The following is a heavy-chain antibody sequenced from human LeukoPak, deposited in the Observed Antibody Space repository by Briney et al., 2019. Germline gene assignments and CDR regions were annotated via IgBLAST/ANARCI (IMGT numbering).Heavy chain of an antibody. V-gene: IGHV4-39*07. CDR3: ARDKGGYCSGGSCYSGPPDI. D-gene: IGHD2-15*01. CDR2: IYYSGST. Sequence: PSETLSLTCTVSGGSISSSSYYWGWIRQPPGKGLEWIGSIYYSGSTYYNPSLKSRVTISVDTSKNQFSLKLSSVTAADTAVYYCARDKGGYCSGGSCYSGPPDIWGQGTMVTVSS. J-gene: IGHJ3*02. CDR1: GGSISSSSYY.